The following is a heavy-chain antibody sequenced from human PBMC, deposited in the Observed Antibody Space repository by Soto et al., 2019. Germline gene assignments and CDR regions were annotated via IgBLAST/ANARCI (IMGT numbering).Heavy chain of an antibody. CDR2: ISAYNGNT. CDR1: GYTFTSYG. D-gene: IGHD3-22*01. Sequence: QVQLVQSGAEVKKPGASVKVSCKASGYTFTSYGISWVRQAPGQVLEWMGWISAYNGNTNYAQKLQGRVTMTTDTSTSTAYMELRSLRSDDTAVYYCARGAYYYDSSGYWTLGWFDPWGQGTLVTVSS. J-gene: IGHJ5*02. CDR3: ARGAYYYDSSGYWTLGWFDP. V-gene: IGHV1-18*01.